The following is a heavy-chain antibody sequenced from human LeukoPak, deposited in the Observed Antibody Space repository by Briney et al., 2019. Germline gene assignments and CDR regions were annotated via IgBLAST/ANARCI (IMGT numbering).Heavy chain of an antibody. CDR3: ARGNSGSFPYYYYGMDV. CDR2: IYYNCST. CDR1: GGSISSYY. Sequence: PSETLSLTCTVSGGSISSYYWSWIRHPPRQGLEWNGYIYYNCSTNYNPSLKSRVTISVATSKSQFALKLSSVAAADTAVYYCARGNSGSFPYYYYGMDVWGQGTTVTVSS. V-gene: IGHV4-59*01. D-gene: IGHD1-26*01. J-gene: IGHJ6*02.